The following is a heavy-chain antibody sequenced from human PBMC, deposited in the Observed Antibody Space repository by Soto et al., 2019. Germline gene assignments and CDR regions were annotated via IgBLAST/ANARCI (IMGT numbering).Heavy chain of an antibody. Sequence: SETLYLTSTVTGASIGSSRCNWGSIRKPPGKGLEWIASIKYSGTTFYNPSLKSRVTLSVDTSKNQFALKLSSVTAAETAVYYCARHGITGSYYDAFDIWGQGTMVT. J-gene: IGHJ3*02. D-gene: IGHD1-26*01. CDR1: GASIGSSRCN. CDR2: IKYSGTT. V-gene: IGHV4-39*01. CDR3: ARHGITGSYYDAFDI.